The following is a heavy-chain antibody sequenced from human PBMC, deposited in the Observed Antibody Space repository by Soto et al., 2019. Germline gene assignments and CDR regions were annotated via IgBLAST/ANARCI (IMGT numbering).Heavy chain of an antibody. V-gene: IGHV3-23*01. Sequence: GGSLRLSCAVSGFICSSYDMSWVRQAPGKGLEWVSKILVGGSTHYEDSVKSRFSISRDTYKNTVYLQMKSMIAGEKAVFYCAKTTATSGGAFEIYGQGTMVTVSS. J-gene: IGHJ3*02. CDR1: GFICSSYD. CDR2: ILVGGST. CDR3: AKTTATSGGAFEI. D-gene: IGHD1-1*01.